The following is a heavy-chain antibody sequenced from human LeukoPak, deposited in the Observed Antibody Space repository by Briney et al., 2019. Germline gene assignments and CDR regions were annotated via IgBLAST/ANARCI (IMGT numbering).Heavy chain of an antibody. J-gene: IGHJ4*02. CDR1: GGSISSYY. CDR2: IYNSVST. CDR3: ARDGWPPTMIDY. D-gene: IGHD3-22*01. Sequence: PSETLSLTCTVSGGSISSYYWSWIRQPPGKGLECIGYIYNSVSTNYNPSLKSRVTISVDTSKNQFSLKLSSVTAADTAVYYCARDGWPPTMIDYWGQGTLVTVSS. V-gene: IGHV4-59*12.